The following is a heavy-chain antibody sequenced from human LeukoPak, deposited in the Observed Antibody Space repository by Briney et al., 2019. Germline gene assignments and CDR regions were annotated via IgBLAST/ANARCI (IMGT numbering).Heavy chain of an antibody. Sequence: PGGSLRLSCAASGFTFSSYSMNWVRQAPGKGLEWVSSISSSSSYIYYADSVKGRFTISRDNAKNSLYRQMNSLRAEDTAVYYCARVKGGYYYYYMDVWGKGTTVTVSS. CDR1: GFTFSSYS. CDR2: ISSSSSYI. J-gene: IGHJ6*03. V-gene: IGHV3-21*01. D-gene: IGHD1-26*01. CDR3: ARVKGGYYYYYMDV.